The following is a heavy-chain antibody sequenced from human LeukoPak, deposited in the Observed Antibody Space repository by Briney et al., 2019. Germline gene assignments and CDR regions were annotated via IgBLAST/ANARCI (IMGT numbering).Heavy chain of an antibody. Sequence: GGSLRLSCAASGFTFSSYAMSWVRQAPGKGLEWVSAISGSGGSTYYAASVKGRFTISRDNSKNTLYLQMNSLRAKDTAVYYCAKGSGYSSSWYYPDYWGQGTLVTVSS. CDR2: ISGSGGST. V-gene: IGHV3-23*01. J-gene: IGHJ4*02. D-gene: IGHD6-13*01. CDR3: AKGSGYSSSWYYPDY. CDR1: GFTFSSYA.